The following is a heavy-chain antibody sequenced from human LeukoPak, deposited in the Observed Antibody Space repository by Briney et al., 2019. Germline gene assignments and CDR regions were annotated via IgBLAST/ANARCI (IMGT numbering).Heavy chain of an antibody. CDR2: IKKDGSEK. Sequence: GGSLRLSCAASGFTFSSHWMSWVRQAPGKGLEWVANIKKDGSEKYYVDAVKGRFTISRDNSKNTLYLQMNSLRAEDTAVYYCAKDDRLQRFLHWGQGTLVTVSS. CDR3: AKDDRLQRFLH. J-gene: IGHJ4*02. V-gene: IGHV3-7*03. CDR1: GFTFSSHW. D-gene: IGHD3-16*01.